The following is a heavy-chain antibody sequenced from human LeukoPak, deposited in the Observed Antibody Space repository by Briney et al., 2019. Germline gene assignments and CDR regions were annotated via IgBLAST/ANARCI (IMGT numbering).Heavy chain of an antibody. V-gene: IGHV3-30-3*01. CDR1: GFTFSSYA. CDR2: ISYDGSNK. D-gene: IGHD5-24*01. J-gene: IGHJ4*02. Sequence: GGSLRLSCAASGFTFSSYAMHWVRQAPGKGLEWVAVISYDGSNKYYADSVKGRFTISSDNSKNTLYLQMNSLRAEDTAVYYCARDKDGYNPQYYFDYWGQGTLVTVSS. CDR3: ARDKDGYNPQYYFDY.